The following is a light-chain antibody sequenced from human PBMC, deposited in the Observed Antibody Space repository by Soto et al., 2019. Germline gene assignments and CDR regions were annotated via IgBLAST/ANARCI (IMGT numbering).Light chain of an antibody. CDR2: DAS. V-gene: IGKV1-5*01. J-gene: IGKJ2*01. CDR3: QQYTTYPYT. CDR1: QSINNW. Sequence: DIQMTQSPPTLSASVGDRVTITCRASQSINNWLAWYQQKPGKAPRLLIYDASSLEGGVPSRFSGSGSGTEFTLTISSLQPDDFATYYCQQYTTYPYTVGQGTKLEIK.